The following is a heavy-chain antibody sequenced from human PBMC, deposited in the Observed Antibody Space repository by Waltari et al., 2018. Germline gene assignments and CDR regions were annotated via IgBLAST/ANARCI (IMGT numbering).Heavy chain of an antibody. D-gene: IGHD4-17*01. V-gene: IGHV3-23*01. J-gene: IGHJ4*02. CDR3: ARLTYGDSVDY. CDR2: ISGSGGST. CDR1: GFTFSSYA. Sequence: EVQLLESGGGLVQPGGSLRLSCAASGFTFSSYAMSWVRQAPGRGLEWVSAISGSGGSTYYADSVKGRFTSSRDNSKNTLYLQMNSLRAEDTSVYYCARLTYGDSVDYWGQGTLVTVSS.